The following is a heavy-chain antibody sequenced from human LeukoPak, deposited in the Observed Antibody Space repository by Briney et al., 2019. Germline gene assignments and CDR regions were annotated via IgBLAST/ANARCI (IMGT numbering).Heavy chain of an antibody. V-gene: IGHV4-59*01. Sequence: KPSETLSLTCAVYGGSFSGYYWSWIRQPPGKGLEWIGYIYYSGSTNYNPSLKSRVTISVDTSKNQFSLKLSSVTAADTAVYYCARGIAVAGRRKLYYFDYWGQGTLVTVSS. CDR3: ARGIAVAGRRKLYYFDY. CDR1: GGSFSGYY. J-gene: IGHJ4*02. CDR2: IYYSGST. D-gene: IGHD6-19*01.